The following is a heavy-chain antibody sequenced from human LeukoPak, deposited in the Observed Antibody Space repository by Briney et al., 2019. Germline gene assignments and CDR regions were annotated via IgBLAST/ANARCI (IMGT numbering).Heavy chain of an antibody. CDR2: INHSGST. J-gene: IGHJ4*02. CDR1: GGSFSGHY. V-gene: IGHV4-34*01. D-gene: IGHD3-3*01. Sequence: SETLSLTCAVYGGSFSGHYWSWIRQPPGKGLEWIGEINHSGSTNYNPSLESRVTISVDTSKNHFSLKLSSVTAADTAVYYCASGQYYDLWSGYYVDWGQGTLVSVSA. CDR3: ASGQYYDLWSGYYVD.